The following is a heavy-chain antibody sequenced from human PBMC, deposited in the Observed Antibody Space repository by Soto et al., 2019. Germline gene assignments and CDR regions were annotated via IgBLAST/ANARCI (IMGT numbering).Heavy chain of an antibody. CDR1: GFTFSSYA. V-gene: IGHV3-30-3*02. CDR2: ISYDGSNK. CDR3: AKTYYYDQNWFDP. J-gene: IGHJ5*02. Sequence: QVQLVESGGGVVQPGRSLRLSCAASGFTFSSYAMHWVRQAPGKGLEWVAVISYDGSNKYYADSVKGRFTISRDNSKNTLYLQMNSLRAEDTAVYYCAKTYYYDQNWFDPWGQGTLVTVSS. D-gene: IGHD3-22*01.